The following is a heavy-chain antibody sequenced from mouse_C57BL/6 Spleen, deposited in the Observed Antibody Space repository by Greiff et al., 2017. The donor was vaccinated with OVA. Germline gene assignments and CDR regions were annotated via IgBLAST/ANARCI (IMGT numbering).Heavy chain of an antibody. J-gene: IGHJ4*01. CDR2: LYPRSGNT. D-gene: IGHD1-1*01. V-gene: IGHV1-81*01. CDR3: ARGIITTVVATNAMDY. CDR1: GYTFTSYG. Sequence: QVQLKQSGAELARPGASVKLSCKASGYTFTSYGISWVKQRTGQGLEWIGELYPRSGNTYYNEKFKGKATLTADKSSSTAYMELRSLTSEDSAVYFCARGIITTVVATNAMDYWGQGTSVTVSS.